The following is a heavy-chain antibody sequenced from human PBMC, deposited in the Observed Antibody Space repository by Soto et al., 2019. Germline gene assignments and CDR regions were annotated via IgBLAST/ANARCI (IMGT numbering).Heavy chain of an antibody. CDR1: SYSISSGFF. D-gene: IGHD2-8*01. J-gene: IGHJ5*02. CDR2: IYHTGDT. Sequence: PSETLSLTCVVSSYSISSGFFWAWIRQPPGKGLEWVGSIYHTGDTHYNPSLRSQVSMPVDTSKNQFSLRLTSLTAADTAVYFCARDTNSLDLWGRGILVTVSS. V-gene: IGHV4-38-2*02. CDR3: ARDTNSLDL.